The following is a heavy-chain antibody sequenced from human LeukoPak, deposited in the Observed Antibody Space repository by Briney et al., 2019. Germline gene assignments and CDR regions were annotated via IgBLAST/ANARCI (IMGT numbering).Heavy chain of an antibody. D-gene: IGHD3-10*01. CDR1: GYTFTSYA. CDR2: IIPILGIA. CDR3: ARWTYYYGSGSYYGY. V-gene: IGHV1-69*04. Sequence: GASVKVSCKASGYTFTSYAISWVRQAPGQGLEWMGRIIPILGIANYAQKFQGRVTITADKSTSTAYMELSSLRSEDTAVYYCARWTYYYGSGSYYGYWGQGTLVTVSS. J-gene: IGHJ4*02.